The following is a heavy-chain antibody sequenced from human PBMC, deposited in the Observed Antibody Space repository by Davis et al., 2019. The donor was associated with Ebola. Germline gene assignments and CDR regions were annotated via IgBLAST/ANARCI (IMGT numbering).Heavy chain of an antibody. CDR1: GGSISSYY. J-gene: IGHJ1*01. D-gene: IGHD6-13*01. CDR2: IYYSGST. CDR3: ARLRRDSSSWYLTEYFQH. V-gene: IGHV4-59*08. Sequence: PSETLSLTCTVSGGSISSYYWSWIRQPPGKGLEWIGYIYYSGSTNYNPSLKSRVTISVDTSKNQFSLKLSSVTAADTAVYYCARLRRDSSSWYLTEYFQHWGQGTLVTVSS.